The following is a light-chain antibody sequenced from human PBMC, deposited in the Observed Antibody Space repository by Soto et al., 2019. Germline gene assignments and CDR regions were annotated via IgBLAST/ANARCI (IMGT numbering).Light chain of an antibody. J-gene: IGLJ1*01. CDR3: FSYAGIDTFV. Sequence: QSALTQPRSVSGSPGQSVTISCSGASSDVGVYNYVSWYQQYPGKAPKIMIYDVSKRPSGVPDRFSGSKSDNTASLTISGLQADYEADYYCFSYAGIDTFVFRIATKV. V-gene: IGLV2-11*01. CDR1: SSDVGVYNY. CDR2: DVS.